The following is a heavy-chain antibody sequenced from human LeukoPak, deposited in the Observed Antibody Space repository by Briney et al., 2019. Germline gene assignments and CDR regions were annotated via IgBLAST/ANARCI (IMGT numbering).Heavy chain of an antibody. V-gene: IGHV4-59*01. D-gene: IGHD2-2*01. CDR1: GGSISSYY. J-gene: IGHJ4*02. CDR2: IYYSGST. Sequence: SETLSHTCTVSGGSISSYYWSWIRQPPGKGLEWIGYIYYSGSTNYNPSLKSRVTISVDTSKNQFSLKLSSVTAADTAVYYCAGDSPYCSSTSCYVYWGQGTLVTVSS. CDR3: AGDSPYCSSTSCYVY.